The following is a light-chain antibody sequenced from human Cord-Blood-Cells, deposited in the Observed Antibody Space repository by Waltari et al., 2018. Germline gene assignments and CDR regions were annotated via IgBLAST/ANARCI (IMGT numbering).Light chain of an antibody. J-gene: IGKJ1*01. CDR3: QQRSNWPPT. CDR2: AAS. V-gene: IGKV3-11*01. Sequence: EIVLTQSPATLSLSPGERATLSCRASQSVGSYLAWYQQKPGQAPRLLIYAASNRATGIPARFSGSGSGTDFTLTISSLEPEECAVYYCQQRSNWPPTFGQGTKVEIK. CDR1: QSVGSY.